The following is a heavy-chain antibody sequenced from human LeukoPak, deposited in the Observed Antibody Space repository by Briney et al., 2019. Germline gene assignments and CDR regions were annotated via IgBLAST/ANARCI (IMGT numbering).Heavy chain of an antibody. V-gene: IGHV3-7*05. CDR3: VKVPPTWGFDL. CDR1: GFSFRTYW. D-gene: IGHD7-27*01. Sequence: GGSLRLSCAASGFSFRTYWMSWVRQAPGRGLEWVANIKPDGGEKYYVDSVRGRFTISRDNAKNSLYLQMNSLRAEDTAVYYCVKVPPTWGFDLWGRGTLVTVSS. CDR2: IKPDGGEK. J-gene: IGHJ2*01.